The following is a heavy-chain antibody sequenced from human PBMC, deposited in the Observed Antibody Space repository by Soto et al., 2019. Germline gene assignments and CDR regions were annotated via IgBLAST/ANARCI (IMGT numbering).Heavy chain of an antibody. J-gene: IGHJ5*02. D-gene: IGHD2-21*01. CDR3: VRSGTARLLRHSWFDT. Sequence: EVQLVESGGGLVKPGGSLRLSCAASGFTFNTYDMNWVRQAPGKGLEWVSSITTSSAYVYYADALKSRITISRDKAKNSLFQQMNSLRAEDTSVYYCVRSGTARLLRHSWFDTWGQGTLVTVSS. V-gene: IGHV3-21*01. CDR1: GFTFNTYD. CDR2: ITTSSAYV.